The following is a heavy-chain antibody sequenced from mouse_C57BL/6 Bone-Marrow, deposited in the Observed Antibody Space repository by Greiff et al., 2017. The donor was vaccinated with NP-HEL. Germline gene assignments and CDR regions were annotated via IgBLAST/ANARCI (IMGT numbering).Heavy chain of an antibody. CDR3: ASGDYGSNPFDY. D-gene: IGHD1-1*01. Sequence: VQLQQSGPELVKPGASVKISCKASGYTFTDYYMNWVKQSHGKSLEWIGDINPNNGGTSYNQKFKGKATLTVDKSSSTAYMELRSLTSEDSAVYYCASGDYGSNPFDYWGQGTTLTVSS. V-gene: IGHV1-26*01. CDR1: GYTFTDYY. J-gene: IGHJ2*01. CDR2: INPNNGGT.